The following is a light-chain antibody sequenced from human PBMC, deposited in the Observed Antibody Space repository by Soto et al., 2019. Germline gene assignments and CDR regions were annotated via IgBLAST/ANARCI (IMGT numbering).Light chain of an antibody. CDR1: QSVSSN. V-gene: IGKV3-15*01. CDR2: GAS. CDR3: QQYNNWPPI. Sequence: EIVMTQSPATLSVSPGERATLSCRASQSVSSNLAWYQQKPGQAPRLLIYGASTMPTGIPARFSGSGSGTEFTLTISSLQSEDFAVYYCQQYNNWPPIFGPGTKVDIK. J-gene: IGKJ3*01.